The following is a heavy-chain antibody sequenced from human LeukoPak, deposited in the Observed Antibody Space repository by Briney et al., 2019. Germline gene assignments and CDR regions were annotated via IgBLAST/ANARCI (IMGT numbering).Heavy chain of an antibody. CDR2: INSDGSST. J-gene: IGHJ4*02. D-gene: IGHD3-22*01. Sequence: GGSLRLSCAASGFTFDDYAMHWVRQAPGKGLVWVSRINSDGSSTSYADSVKGRFTISRDNAKNTLYVQMNSLRAEDTAVYFCARWDSSGYYYDYWGQGTLVTVSS. V-gene: IGHV3-74*01. CDR3: ARWDSSGYYYDY. CDR1: GFTFDDYA.